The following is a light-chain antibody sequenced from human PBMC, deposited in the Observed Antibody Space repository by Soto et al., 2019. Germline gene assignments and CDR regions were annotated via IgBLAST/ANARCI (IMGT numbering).Light chain of an antibody. CDR2: RAS. Sequence: EIVLTQSPGTLSFSPGERATLSCRASQSVSSNYLAWYQQKPGQAPKVLIYRASIRATGIPDRFTGSGSGTDFTLTISSLQPDDFAVYYCQQYNSYPWTFGQGTKVDIK. J-gene: IGKJ1*01. CDR3: QQYNSYPWT. V-gene: IGKV3-20*01. CDR1: QSVSSNY.